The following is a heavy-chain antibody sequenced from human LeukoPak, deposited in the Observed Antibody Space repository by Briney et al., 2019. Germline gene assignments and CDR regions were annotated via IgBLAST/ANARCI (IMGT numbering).Heavy chain of an antibody. V-gene: IGHV1-46*01. D-gene: IGHD6-19*01. CDR1: GYTFTSYY. CDR3: ARDDRGIAVAGKMAGFEI. CDR2: INPNGGST. J-gene: IGHJ3*02. Sequence: GASVKVSCKSSGYTFTSYYMHWVRQAPGQGLEWMGIINPNGGSTSYAQKFQGRVTMTRDMSTSTVYMELSSLRSEDTAVYYCARDDRGIAVAGKMAGFEIWGQGTMVTVSS.